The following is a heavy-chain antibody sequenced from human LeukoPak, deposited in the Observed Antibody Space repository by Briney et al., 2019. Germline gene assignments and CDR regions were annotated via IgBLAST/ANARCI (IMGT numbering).Heavy chain of an antibody. J-gene: IGHJ4*02. Sequence: GGSLRLSCAASGFTFSSYAMSWVRQAPGKGPEWVSAISGSGGSTYYADSVKGRFTISRDNSKNTLYLQMNSLRAEDTAVYYCAKDLARRYGYGPDYWGQGTLVTVSS. CDR1: GFTFSSYA. CDR2: ISGSGGST. D-gene: IGHD5-18*01. V-gene: IGHV3-23*01. CDR3: AKDLARRYGYGPDY.